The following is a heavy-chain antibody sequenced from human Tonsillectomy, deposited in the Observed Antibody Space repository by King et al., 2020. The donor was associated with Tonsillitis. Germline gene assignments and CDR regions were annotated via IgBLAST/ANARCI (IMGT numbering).Heavy chain of an antibody. V-gene: IGHV3-23*04. CDR2: ISGSGGRA. D-gene: IGHD6-19*01. J-gene: IGHJ4*02. Sequence: VQLVESGGGLVQPGGSLRLSCGASGLTFSSYAMTWVRQAPGKGLEWVSSISGSGGRAYYADSVKGRFTISRENSKNTLFLQINSLRAQDTAVYYCAAGGWLYFFDYWGQGTLVTVPS. CDR3: AAGGWLYFFDY. CDR1: GLTFSSYA.